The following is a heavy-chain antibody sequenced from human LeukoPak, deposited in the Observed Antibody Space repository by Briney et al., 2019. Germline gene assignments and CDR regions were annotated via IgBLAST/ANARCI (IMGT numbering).Heavy chain of an antibody. CDR2: INSDGSST. J-gene: IGHJ4*02. CDR3: ARGRLYYDILTGYSL. CDR1: GFTFSSYW. V-gene: IGHV3-74*01. Sequence: PGGSLRLSCAASGFTFSSYWMHWVRQAPGKGLGWVSRINSDGSSTSYADSVKGRFTISRDNAKNTLYLQMNSLRAEDTAVYYCARGRLYYDILTGYSLWGQGTLVTVSS. D-gene: IGHD3-9*01.